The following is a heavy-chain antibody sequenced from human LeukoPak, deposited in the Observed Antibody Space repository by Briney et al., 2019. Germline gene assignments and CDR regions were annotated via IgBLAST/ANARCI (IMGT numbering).Heavy chain of an antibody. J-gene: IGHJ6*02. V-gene: IGHV3-33*08. CDR1: GFTFSSYS. D-gene: IGHD3-9*01. CDR2: IWYDGSNK. CDR3: ARDRLRYFDWLGMDV. Sequence: GGSLRLSCAASGFTFSSYSMNWVRQAPGKGLEWVAVIWYDGSNKYYADSVKGRFTISRDNSKNTLYLQMNSLRAEDTAVYYCARDRLRYFDWLGMDVWGQGTTVTVSS.